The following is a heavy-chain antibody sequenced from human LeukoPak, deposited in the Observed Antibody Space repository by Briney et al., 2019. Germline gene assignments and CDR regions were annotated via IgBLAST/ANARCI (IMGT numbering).Heavy chain of an antibody. CDR3: ARTNCSGGSCYSNHYYYYYMDV. CDR1: GGTFSSYA. CDR2: IIPIFGTA. V-gene: IGHV1-69*13. Sequence: GASVKVSCKASGGTFSSYAISWVRQAPGQGLEWMGGIIPIFGTANYAQKFQGRVTITADESTSTAYMELSSLRSEDTAVYYCARTNCSGGSCYSNHYYYYYMDVWGKGTTVTISS. J-gene: IGHJ6*03. D-gene: IGHD2-15*01.